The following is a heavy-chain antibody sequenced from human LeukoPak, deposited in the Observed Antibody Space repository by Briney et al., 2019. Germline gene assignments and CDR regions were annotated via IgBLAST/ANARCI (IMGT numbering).Heavy chain of an antibody. CDR1: GGSFSGYY. CDR3: ARGPRSSGWYARFFDY. CDR2: INHSGST. D-gene: IGHD6-19*01. V-gene: IGHV4-34*01. J-gene: IGHJ4*02. Sequence: PSETLSLTCAVYGGSFSGYYWSWIRQPPGKGLEWIGEINHSGSTNYNPSLKSRVTISVDTSKNQFSLKLSSVTAAGTAVYYCARGPRSSGWYARFFDYWGQGTLVTVSS.